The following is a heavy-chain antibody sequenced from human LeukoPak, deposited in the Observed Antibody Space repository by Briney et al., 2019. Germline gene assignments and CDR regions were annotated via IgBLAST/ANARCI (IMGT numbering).Heavy chain of an antibody. J-gene: IGHJ4*02. Sequence: GGSLRLSCAASGFTFSSYWMSWVRQAPGKGLEWVANIKQDGSEKYYVDSVKGRFTISRDNAKNSLYLQMNSLRAEDTAVYYCAKAGPGATVSHFDYWGQGTLVTVSS. V-gene: IGHV3-7*03. CDR3: AKAGPGATVSHFDY. CDR2: IKQDGSEK. D-gene: IGHD4-17*01. CDR1: GFTFSSYW.